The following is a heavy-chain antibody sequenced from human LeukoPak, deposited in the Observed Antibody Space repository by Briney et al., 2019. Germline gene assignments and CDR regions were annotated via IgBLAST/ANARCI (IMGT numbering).Heavy chain of an antibody. V-gene: IGHV4-39*01. CDR1: GGSISSSSYY. Sequence: PSETLSLTCTVSGGSISSSSYYWGWIRQPPGKGLEWIGSIYYSGSTYYSPSLKSRVTISVDTSKNQFSLKLSSVTAADTAVYYCASYTMDTAIPRWGQGTLVTGSS. CDR2: IYYSGST. J-gene: IGHJ4*02. CDR3: ASYTMDTAIPR. D-gene: IGHD5-18*01.